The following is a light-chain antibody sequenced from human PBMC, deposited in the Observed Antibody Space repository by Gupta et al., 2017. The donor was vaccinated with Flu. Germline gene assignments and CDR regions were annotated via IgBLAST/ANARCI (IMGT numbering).Light chain of an antibody. CDR3: QVWDGGRDDSGL. J-gene: IGLJ2*01. CDR1: NIGSKS. V-gene: IGLV3-21*02. CDR2: DDS. Sequence: SSELTQLPSVSVAPGQTARMTCGGNNIGSKSVHWYQQKPGQAPVVVVYDDSDRPSGIPERVSGSHSGNTATLTINRVDAGDEADYYCQVWDGGRDDSGLFGGGTKLTVL.